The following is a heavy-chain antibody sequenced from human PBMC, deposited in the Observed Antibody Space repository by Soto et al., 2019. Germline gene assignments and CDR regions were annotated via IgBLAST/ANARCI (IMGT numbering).Heavy chain of an antibody. CDR2: INHSGST. Sequence: SETLSLTCAVYGGSFSGSYWSWIRQPPGKGLEWIGEINHSGSTNYNPSLKSRVTISVDTSKNQFSLKLSSVTAADTAVYYCATGYCTNGVCYTRTLSGMDVWGQGTPVTVYS. J-gene: IGHJ6*02. D-gene: IGHD2-8*01. CDR1: GGSFSGSY. V-gene: IGHV4-34*01. CDR3: ATGYCTNGVCYTRTLSGMDV.